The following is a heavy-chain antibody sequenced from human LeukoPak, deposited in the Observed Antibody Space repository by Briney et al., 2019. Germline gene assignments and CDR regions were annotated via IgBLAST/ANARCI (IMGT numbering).Heavy chain of an antibody. Sequence: SETLSLTCTVSGGSISSYYWSWIRQPPGKGLEWIGYIYYSGSTNYNPSLKSRVTISVDTSKNQFSLKLSSVTAADSAVYYCARGYGSGSYDYWGQGTLVTVSS. D-gene: IGHD3-10*01. CDR2: IYYSGST. J-gene: IGHJ4*02. CDR1: GGSISSYY. V-gene: IGHV4-59*01. CDR3: ARGYGSGSYDY.